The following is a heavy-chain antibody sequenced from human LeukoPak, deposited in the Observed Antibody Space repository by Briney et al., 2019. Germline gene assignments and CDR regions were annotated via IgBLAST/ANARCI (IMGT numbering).Heavy chain of an antibody. Sequence: AGGSLRLSCTAPGFTFSTYSMNWVRQAPRRGLEWVSYISGSSSSSDGGAKQYADSVKGRFTISRDNDKNSLYLQMNSLRDEDTAVYYCARDGSGSYGVPYVFDYWGQGTLVTVSS. CDR3: ARDGSGSYGVPYVFDY. V-gene: IGHV3-48*02. CDR1: GFTFSTYS. D-gene: IGHD3-10*01. J-gene: IGHJ4*02. CDR2: ISGSSSSSDGGAK.